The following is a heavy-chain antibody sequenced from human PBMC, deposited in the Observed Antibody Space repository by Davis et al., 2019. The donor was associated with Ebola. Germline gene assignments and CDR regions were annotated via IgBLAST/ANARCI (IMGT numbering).Heavy chain of an antibody. D-gene: IGHD6-13*01. CDR1: GYTFTHYY. Sequence: ASVKVSCKASGYTFTHYYIHWVRQAPGQGLEWMAIFSPTGGSTTYAQKFQGRVTMTRDTSTSTVYMELSSLRSEDTAVYYCARDIGSSSPDGMDVWGQGTTVTVSS. CDR2: FSPTGGST. CDR3: ARDIGSSSPDGMDV. V-gene: IGHV1-46*03. J-gene: IGHJ6*02.